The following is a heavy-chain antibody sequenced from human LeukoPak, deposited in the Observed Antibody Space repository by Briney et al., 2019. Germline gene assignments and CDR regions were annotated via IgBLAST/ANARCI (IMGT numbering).Heavy chain of an antibody. CDR3: APSRNTAMVSYFDY. CDR2: INPNSGGT. CDR1: GYTFTGYY. J-gene: IGHJ4*02. D-gene: IGHD5-18*01. V-gene: IGHV1-2*02. Sequence: ASVKVSCKASGYTFTGYYMHWVRQAPGQGLEWMGWINPNSGGTNYAQKFQGRVTMTRDTSISTAYMELSRLRSDDTAVYYCAPSRNTAMVSYFDYWGQGTLVTVSS.